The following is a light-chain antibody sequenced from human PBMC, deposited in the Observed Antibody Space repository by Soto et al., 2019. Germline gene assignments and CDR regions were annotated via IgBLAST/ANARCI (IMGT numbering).Light chain of an antibody. CDR3: LQYDVLPYT. CDR1: QDITAY. V-gene: IGKV1-33*01. Sequence: DIQMTQSPSSLSASVGDRVTITCQASQDITAYLNWYQQKPGQAPKLLIFDASNLETVVSSRFSGSGSGTDFTFTISSLQPDDIATYYCLQYDVLPYTFGPGTKLEIK. J-gene: IGKJ2*01. CDR2: DAS.